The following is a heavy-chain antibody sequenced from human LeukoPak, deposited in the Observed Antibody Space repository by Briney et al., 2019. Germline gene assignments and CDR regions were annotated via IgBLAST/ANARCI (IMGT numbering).Heavy chain of an antibody. CDR2: ISSSSSYK. D-gene: IGHD6-6*01. Sequence: GGSLRLSCAASGFTFSSYTMNWVRQAPGKGLEWVSAISSSSSYKYYADSVKGRFTISRDNAKNSLYLQMNSLRAEDTAVYYCARDSSSSNYYYGMDVWGQGTTVTVSS. V-gene: IGHV3-21*01. J-gene: IGHJ6*02. CDR3: ARDSSSSNYYYGMDV. CDR1: GFTFSSYT.